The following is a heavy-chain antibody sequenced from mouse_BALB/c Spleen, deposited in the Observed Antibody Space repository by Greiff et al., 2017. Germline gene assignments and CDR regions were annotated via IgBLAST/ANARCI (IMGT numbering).Heavy chain of an antibody. Sequence: QVQLQQSGPELVRPGVSVKISCKGSSYTFTDYAMHWVKQSHAKSLEWIGVISTYYGNTNYNQKFKGKATMTVDKSSSTAYMELARLTSEDSAVYYCAREGNYYGYWYFDVWGAGTTVTVSS. CDR1: SYTFTDYA. CDR3: AREGNYYGYWYFDV. CDR2: ISTYYGNT. V-gene: IGHV1-67*01. J-gene: IGHJ1*01. D-gene: IGHD1-1*01.